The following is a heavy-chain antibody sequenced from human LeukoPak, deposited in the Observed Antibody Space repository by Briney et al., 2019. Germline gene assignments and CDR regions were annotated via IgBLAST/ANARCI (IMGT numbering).Heavy chain of an antibody. V-gene: IGHV3-30*02. CDR2: IQSDGNNK. CDR1: GFTLSSYG. CDR3: AKAVVAATLYYCDY. J-gene: IGHJ4*02. D-gene: IGHD2-15*01. Sequence: GGSLRLSCAASGFTLSSYGMHWVRQAPGKGLEWAAFIQSDGNNKYYADSLKGRFTISRDTSKNTLYLQMNSLRAEDTAVYYCAKAVVAATLYYCDYWGQGTLVTVSS.